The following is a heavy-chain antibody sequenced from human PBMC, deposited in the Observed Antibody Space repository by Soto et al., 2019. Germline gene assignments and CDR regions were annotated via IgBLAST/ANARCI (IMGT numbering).Heavy chain of an antibody. CDR1: GFTFDDHG. CDR3: ARDRDRYSSGWTAYDY. CDR2: INWNGGST. J-gene: IGHJ4*02. Sequence: GGSLRLSCVGSGFTFDDHGMSWVRQAPGKGLEWVSDINWNGGSTGYVDSVKGRFTISRDNAKNSLYLQMNSLRAEDTALYYCARDRDRYSSGWTAYDYWGQGTLVTVSS. V-gene: IGHV3-20*04. D-gene: IGHD6-19*01.